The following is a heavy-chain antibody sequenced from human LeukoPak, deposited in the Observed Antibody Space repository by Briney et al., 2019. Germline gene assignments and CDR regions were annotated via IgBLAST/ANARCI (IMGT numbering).Heavy chain of an antibody. Sequence: ASVKVSCKASGGTFTSYDINWVRQAPGQGLEWMGWMNPNSGNTGYAQKFQGRVTMTKNTSISTAYMELSSLRSEDTAVYYCARLYYDFWSGNGAFDIWGQGTMVTVSS. D-gene: IGHD3-3*01. CDR3: ARLYYDFWSGNGAFDI. J-gene: IGHJ3*02. CDR1: GGTFTSYD. CDR2: MNPNSGNT. V-gene: IGHV1-8*01.